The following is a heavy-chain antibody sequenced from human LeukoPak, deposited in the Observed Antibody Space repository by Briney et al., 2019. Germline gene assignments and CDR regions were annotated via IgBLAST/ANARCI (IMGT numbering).Heavy chain of an antibody. V-gene: IGHV4-34*01. D-gene: IGHD3-10*01. Sequence: SETLSLTCAVYGGSFSGYYWSWIRQPPGKGLEWIGEINHSGSTNYNPSLKSRVTISVDTSKNQFSLKLGSVTAADTAVYYCARDRMVRGVLYYFDYWGQGTLVTVSS. CDR2: INHSGST. CDR1: GGSFSGYY. J-gene: IGHJ4*02. CDR3: ARDRMVRGVLYYFDY.